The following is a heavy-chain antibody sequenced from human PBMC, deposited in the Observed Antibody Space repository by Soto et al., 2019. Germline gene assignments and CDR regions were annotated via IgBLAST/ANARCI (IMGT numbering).Heavy chain of an antibody. V-gene: IGHV4-4*02. Sequence: SETLSLTCAVYGASISNNNWWSWVRQPPGKGLEWIGEIYHSGSTNYNPSLKSRVTISLDTSKNQFSLKLSSVTAADTAVYYCARRERAAGTDWWFDPWGQGTLVTVSS. CDR1: GASISNNNW. J-gene: IGHJ5*02. CDR2: IYHSGST. CDR3: ARRERAAGTDWWFDP. D-gene: IGHD6-13*01.